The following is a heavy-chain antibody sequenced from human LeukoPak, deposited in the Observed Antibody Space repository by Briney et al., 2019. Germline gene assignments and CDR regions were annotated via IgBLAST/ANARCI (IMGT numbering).Heavy chain of an antibody. V-gene: IGHV3-23*01. J-gene: IGHJ4*02. D-gene: IGHD2/OR15-2a*01. CDR1: GFTFSSYG. CDR2: ISGSGGST. CDR3: AKGNRGSSPYYFDY. Sequence: GGSLRLSCEASGFTFSSYGMSWVRQAPGKGLEWVSGISGSGGSTYYADSVKGRFTISRDNSKNTLHLQTNSLRAEDTALYYCAKGNRGSSPYYFDYWGQGALVTVSS.